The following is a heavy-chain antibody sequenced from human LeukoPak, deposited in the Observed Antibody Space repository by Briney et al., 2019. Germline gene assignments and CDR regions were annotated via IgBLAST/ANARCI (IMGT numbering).Heavy chain of an antibody. CDR2: IRPDGNDK. CDR1: GFMFSDYW. V-gene: IGHV3-7*01. J-gene: IGHJ5*02. D-gene: IGHD1-20*01. CDR3: GRWGITAALDR. Sequence: GGSLRLSCTASGFMFSDYWMSWVRQAPGKGLEWVANIRPDGNDKYYVESVRGRFTISRDNAQNSLYLQLSSLRGDDSGVYYCGRWGITAALDRWGQGTLVTVSS.